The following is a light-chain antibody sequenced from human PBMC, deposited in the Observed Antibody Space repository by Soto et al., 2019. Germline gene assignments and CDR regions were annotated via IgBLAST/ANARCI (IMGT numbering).Light chain of an antibody. V-gene: IGKV1-5*01. CDR1: RSIINW. CDR3: QQYYSYPWT. CDR2: TAS. Sequence: DIQLTQSPSTLSASVGDIVTITFRASRSIINWLALYQQKSGKGPKLLIYTASTLQSGVPSRFSGSGSGADFTLTISCLQSEDFATYYCQQYYSYPWTFGQGTKVDIK. J-gene: IGKJ1*01.